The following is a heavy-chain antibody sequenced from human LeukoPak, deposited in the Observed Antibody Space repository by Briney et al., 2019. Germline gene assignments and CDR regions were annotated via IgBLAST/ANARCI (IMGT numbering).Heavy chain of an antibody. CDR1: GGSFSGYY. CDR3: ARVNYYDSSGYYYNGGY. J-gene: IGHJ4*02. V-gene: IGHV4-34*01. Sequence: SETLSLTCAAYGGSFSGYYWSWIRQPPGKGLEWIGEINHSGSTNYNPSLKSRVTISVDKSKNQFSLKLSSVTAADTAVYYCARVNYYDSSGYYYNGGYWGQGTLVTVSS. CDR2: INHSGST. D-gene: IGHD3-22*01.